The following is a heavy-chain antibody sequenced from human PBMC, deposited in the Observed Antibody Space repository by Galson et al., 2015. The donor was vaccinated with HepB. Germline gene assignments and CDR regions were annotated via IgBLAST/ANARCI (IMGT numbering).Heavy chain of an antibody. CDR2: ISSGSGTL. CDR3: ARADVFDI. Sequence: SLRLSCAASGFTFSSYEMNWVRQAPGKGLEWVSYISSGSGTLHYADSVKGRFTISRDNAKNSLYLQMNGLRAEDTAVYYCARADVFDIWGQGTMVTVSS. CDR1: GFTFSSYE. V-gene: IGHV3-48*03. J-gene: IGHJ3*02.